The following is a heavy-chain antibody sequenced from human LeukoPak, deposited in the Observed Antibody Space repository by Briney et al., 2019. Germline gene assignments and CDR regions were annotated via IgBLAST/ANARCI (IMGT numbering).Heavy chain of an antibody. CDR1: GFTFSSYW. CDR3: ARDSVSSGWSSDTYYFDY. V-gene: IGHV3-7*03. CDR2: IKEDGSEK. J-gene: IGHJ4*02. Sequence: QSGGSLRLSCAASGFTFSSYWMSWVRQAPGKGLEWVANIKEDGSEKYYVDSVKGRFTISRDNAKNSLYLQMNSLRAEDTAVYYCARDSVSSGWSSDTYYFDYWGQGTLVTASS. D-gene: IGHD6-19*01.